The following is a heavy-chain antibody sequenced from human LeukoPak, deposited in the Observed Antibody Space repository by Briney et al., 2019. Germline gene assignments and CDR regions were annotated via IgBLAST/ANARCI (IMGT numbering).Heavy chain of an antibody. D-gene: IGHD2-21*02. V-gene: IGHV3-74*01. CDR3: AKLLRPYYYYYMDV. Sequence: GGSLRLSCAASGFTFSSYWMHWVRQAPGKGLVWVSRINSDGSSTIYADSVKGRFTISRDNAKNTLYLQMNSLRAEDTAVYYCAKLLRPYYYYYMDVWGKGTTVTVSS. CDR1: GFTFSSYW. CDR2: INSDGSST. J-gene: IGHJ6*03.